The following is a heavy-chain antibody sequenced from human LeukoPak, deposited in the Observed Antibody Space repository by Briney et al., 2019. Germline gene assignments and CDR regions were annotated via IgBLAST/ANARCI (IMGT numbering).Heavy chain of an antibody. CDR1: GYTFTGYY. D-gene: IGHD4-17*01. CDR3: ARVNGDYDDAFDI. Sequence: ASVKVSCKASGYTFTGYYMHWVRQAPGQGLEWMGWINPNSGGTNYAQKFQGRVTMTRNTSISTAYMELSSLRSEDTAAYYCARVNGDYDDAFDIWGQGTMVTVSS. V-gene: IGHV1-2*02. CDR2: INPNSGGT. J-gene: IGHJ3*02.